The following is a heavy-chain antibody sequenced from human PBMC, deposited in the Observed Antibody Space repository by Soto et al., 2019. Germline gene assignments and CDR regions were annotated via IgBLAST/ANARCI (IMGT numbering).Heavy chain of an antibody. V-gene: IGHV4-4*02. CDR3: ARGGYSYGAYYYYYMDV. D-gene: IGHD5-18*01. CDR1: SGSISSSNW. Sequence: QVQLQESGPGLVKPSGTLSLTCAVSSGSISSSNWWSWVRQPPGKGLEWIGEIYHSGSTNYNPSLKSRVTISVDKSKNQFSLKLSSVTAADTAVYYCARGGYSYGAYYYYYMDVWGKGTTVTVSS. J-gene: IGHJ6*03. CDR2: IYHSGST.